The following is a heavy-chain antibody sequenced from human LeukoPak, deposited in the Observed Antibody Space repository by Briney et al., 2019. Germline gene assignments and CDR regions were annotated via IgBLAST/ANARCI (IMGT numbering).Heavy chain of an antibody. CDR3: AGYNSLLRGVTTSDY. V-gene: IGHV1-18*01. J-gene: IGHJ4*02. CDR2: ISGHNGDV. D-gene: IGHD3-10*01. CDR1: GYTFSNYG. Sequence: GASVKVSCKASGYTFSNYGITWVRQAPGQGLEWMGTISGHNGDVNYAPKFQGRVTMTTDTSTTTAYMELRSLRFDDTAVYYCAGYNSLLRGVTTSDYWGQGTLVTVSS.